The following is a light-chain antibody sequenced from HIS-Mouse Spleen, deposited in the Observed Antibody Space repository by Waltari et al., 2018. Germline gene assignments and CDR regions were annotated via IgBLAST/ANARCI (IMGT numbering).Light chain of an antibody. CDR1: ALPKKY. CDR2: QDS. Sequence: SYELTQPPSVSVSPGQTARITCSGDALPKKYAYWYQQKPGQSPVLVIYQDSKRPSGIPERFSGANSGNTATLTISGTQGMDEADYYCQAWDSSTDVVFGGGTKLTVL. J-gene: IGLJ2*01. V-gene: IGLV3-1*01. CDR3: QAWDSSTDVV.